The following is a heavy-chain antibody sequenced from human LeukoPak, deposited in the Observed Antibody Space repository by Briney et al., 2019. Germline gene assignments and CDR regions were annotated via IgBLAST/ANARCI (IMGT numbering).Heavy chain of an antibody. CDR3: TRGGGDC. D-gene: IGHD3-16*01. CDR1: GFTFSTSW. J-gene: IGHJ4*01. CDR2: IKQDGSGE. Sequence: GGSLRLSCAASGFTFSTSWMGWVRQTPGKGVEWVANIKQDGSGETYLDSVKGRLTISRDNAKNSLYLQMNRLRAEDTSVYYCTRGGGDCWGQGTLVTVSS. V-gene: IGHV3-7*01.